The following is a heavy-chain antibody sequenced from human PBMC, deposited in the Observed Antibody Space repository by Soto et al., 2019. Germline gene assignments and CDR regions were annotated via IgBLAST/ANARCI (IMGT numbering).Heavy chain of an antibody. Sequence: SASLSLTCTVSGGSISSYYWSWILQPPGKGLEWIGYIYYSGSTNYNPSLKSRVTISVDTSKNQFSLKLSSVTAADTAVYYCARSNGGIAAAGYYYYGMDVWGQGTTVTVSS. CDR3: ARSNGGIAAAGYYYYGMDV. V-gene: IGHV4-59*01. J-gene: IGHJ6*02. D-gene: IGHD6-13*01. CDR2: IYYSGST. CDR1: GGSISSYY.